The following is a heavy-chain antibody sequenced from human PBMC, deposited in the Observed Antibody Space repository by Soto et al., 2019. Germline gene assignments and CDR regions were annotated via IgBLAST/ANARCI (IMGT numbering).Heavy chain of an antibody. V-gene: IGHV3-53*02. J-gene: IGHJ6*02. CDR1: GFTVSSQY. CDR3: AREAPIDV. Sequence: DVQLVETGGELIQPGGSLRLSCAASGFTVSSQYMSWVRQAPGKGLEWISVIWSAGLIYYADSVRGRFTIYRDISKNILYLEMTSLRADDTAVYYCAREAPIDVWGQWTKVTVSS. CDR2: IWSAGLI.